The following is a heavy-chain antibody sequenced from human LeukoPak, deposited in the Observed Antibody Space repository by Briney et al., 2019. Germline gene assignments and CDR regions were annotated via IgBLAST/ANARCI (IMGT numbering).Heavy chain of an antibody. CDR1: GFTFSHYG. CDR2: TRYDESKK. Sequence: GGSLRLSCAASGFTFSHYGMHWVRQAPGKGLEWVAFTRYDESKKHYADSVKGRFTISRDNSKNTLYLQMNSLRAEDTAVYYCARDDDSGWSYYYYYGMDVWGQGTTVTVSS. CDR3: ARDDDSGWSYYYYYGMDV. J-gene: IGHJ6*02. D-gene: IGHD6-19*01. V-gene: IGHV3-30*02.